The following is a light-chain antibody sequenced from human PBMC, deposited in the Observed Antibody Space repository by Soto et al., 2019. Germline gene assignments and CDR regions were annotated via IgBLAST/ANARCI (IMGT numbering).Light chain of an antibody. CDR1: QTVNNNY. CDR2: GAS. CDR3: QQYYTTPLT. J-gene: IGKJ4*01. Sequence: EVVLTQSPGTLSLSPGERATLSGRASQTVNNNYLAWYQQKPGRAPRLLIFGASNRATGIPDRFSGSASGTDFTLTISGLEPEDFAVYYCQQYYTTPLTFGGGTKV. V-gene: IGKV3-20*01.